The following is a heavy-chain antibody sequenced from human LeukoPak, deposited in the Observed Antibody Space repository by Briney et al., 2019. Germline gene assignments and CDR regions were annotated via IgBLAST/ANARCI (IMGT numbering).Heavy chain of an antibody. CDR1: GYTFTGYY. V-gene: IGHV1-2*02. J-gene: IGHJ6*02. CDR3: ARDLLYYYGSGSFVMDV. D-gene: IGHD3-10*01. CDR2: INLYSGAT. Sequence: AAVKVSCKASGYTFTGYYIHWVRQAPGQGLEWMAWINLYSGATNYAQKFQGRVTMTRDTSISTAYMELNRLTSDDTAVYFCARDLLYYYGSGSFVMDVWGQGTTVTVSS.